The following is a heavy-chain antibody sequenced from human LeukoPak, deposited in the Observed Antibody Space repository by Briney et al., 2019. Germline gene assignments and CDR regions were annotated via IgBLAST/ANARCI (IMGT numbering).Heavy chain of an antibody. CDR2: IKSKTDGGTT. D-gene: IGHD4-23*01. CDR1: GFTFSNAW. Sequence: PGGSLRLSCAVSGFTFSNAWMSWVRQAPGKGLEWVGRIKSKTDGGTTDYAAPGKGRFTISRDDSKNTLFLQMNSLKTEDTAVYYCILRPYGGNSGWFDPWGQGTLVTVSS. V-gene: IGHV3-15*01. J-gene: IGHJ5*02. CDR3: ILRPYGGNSGWFDP.